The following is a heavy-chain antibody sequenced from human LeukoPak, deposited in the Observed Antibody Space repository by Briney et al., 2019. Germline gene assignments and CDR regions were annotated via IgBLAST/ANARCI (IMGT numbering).Heavy chain of an antibody. Sequence: QPGGSLRLSCAASGFTFSSYGMHWVRQAPGKGLEWVAVISYDGSNKYYADSVKGRFTISRDNSKNTLYLQMNSLRAEDTAVYYCAKASPAGFAYFDLWGRGTLVTVSS. V-gene: IGHV3-30*18. CDR1: GFTFSSYG. CDR2: ISYDGSNK. D-gene: IGHD6-13*01. J-gene: IGHJ2*01. CDR3: AKASPAGFAYFDL.